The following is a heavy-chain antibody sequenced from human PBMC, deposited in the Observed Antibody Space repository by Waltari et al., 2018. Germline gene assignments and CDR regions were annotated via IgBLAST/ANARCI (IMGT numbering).Heavy chain of an antibody. CDR1: GGPLGSHY. J-gene: IGHJ1*01. CDR2: VYYSGST. Sequence: RLQESGQGLWSLLETWSPTCSVPGGPLGSHYWSWVRQPPGKGLEGIGYVYYSGSTNYNPSLKSRITISKDTTKNQVSLKLSSVTAADTAVYYCARHLFNEYFQEWGQGTLVTVSS. V-gene: IGHV4-59*08. CDR3: ARHLFNEYFQE.